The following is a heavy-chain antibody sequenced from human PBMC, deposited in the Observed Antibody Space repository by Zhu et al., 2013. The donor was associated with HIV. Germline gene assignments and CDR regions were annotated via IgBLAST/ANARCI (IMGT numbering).Heavy chain of an antibody. V-gene: IGHV1-2*02. J-gene: IGHJ6*02. Sequence: QVQLVQSGAEVKKPGASVKVSCKASGYTFTGYYMHWVRQAPGQGLEWMGWINPNSGGTNYAQKFQGRVTMTRDTSISTAYMELSRLRSDDTAVYYCARDRGYYYDSSGYYGPRKYYYGMDVWGQGTTVTVSS. D-gene: IGHD3-22*01. CDR2: INPNSGGT. CDR1: GYTFTGYY. CDR3: ARDRGYYYDSSGYYGPRKYYYGMDV.